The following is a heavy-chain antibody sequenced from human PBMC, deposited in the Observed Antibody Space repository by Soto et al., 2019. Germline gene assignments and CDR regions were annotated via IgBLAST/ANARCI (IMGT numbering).Heavy chain of an antibody. CDR1: GGSISSYY. CDR2: IYNSGNT. CDR3: AAPPRY. D-gene: IGHD6-6*01. V-gene: IGHV4-59*01. J-gene: IGHJ4*02. Sequence: SETLSLTCTVSGGSISSYYWSWIRQPPGKGLEWIGYIYNSGNTNYNPSLRSRVTISVDTSKNQFSLKLTSVTAADTAVYYCAAPPRYWAQGTLVTVSS.